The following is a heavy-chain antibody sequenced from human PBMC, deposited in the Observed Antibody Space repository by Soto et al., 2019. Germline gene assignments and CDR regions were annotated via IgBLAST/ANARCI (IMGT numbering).Heavy chain of an antibody. V-gene: IGHV4-39*01. D-gene: IGHD6-6*01. CDR2: IYYSGST. CDR3: ARHNKASSTDYYYGMDV. J-gene: IGHJ6*02. Sequence: SETLSLTCTVSGGSISSSSYYWGWIRQPPGKGLEWIGGIYYSGSTYYNPSLKSRVTISVDTSKNQFSLKLSSVTAADTAVYYCARHNKASSTDYYYGMDVWGQGTTVTVS. CDR1: GGSISSSSYY.